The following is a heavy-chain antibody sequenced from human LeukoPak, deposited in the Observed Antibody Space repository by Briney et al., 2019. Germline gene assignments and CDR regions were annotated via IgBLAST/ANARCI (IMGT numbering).Heavy chain of an antibody. CDR1: GGSFSGYY. J-gene: IGHJ4*02. V-gene: IGHV4-34*01. CDR3: ARLNDFWSGYYGYYFDY. Sequence: SETLSLTCAVYGGSFSGYYWSWIRQPPGKRLEWIGEINHSGSTNYNPSLKSRVTVSVDTSKNQFSLKLSSVTAADTAVYYCARLNDFWSGYYGYYFDYWGQGTLVTVSS. CDR2: INHSGST. D-gene: IGHD3-3*01.